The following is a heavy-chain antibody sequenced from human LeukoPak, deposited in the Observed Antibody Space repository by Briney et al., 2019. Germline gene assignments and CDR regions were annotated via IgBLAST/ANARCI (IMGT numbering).Heavy chain of an antibody. D-gene: IGHD6-19*01. CDR1: GYTFTSYG. Sequence: ASVKVSCKASGYTFTSYGISWVRQAPGQRLEWMGWINAGNGNTKYSQKFQGGVTITRDTSASTAYMELSSLRSEDTAVYYCARDGIAVAGPDYWGQGTLVTVSS. CDR3: ARDGIAVAGPDY. V-gene: IGHV1-3*01. J-gene: IGHJ4*02. CDR2: INAGNGNT.